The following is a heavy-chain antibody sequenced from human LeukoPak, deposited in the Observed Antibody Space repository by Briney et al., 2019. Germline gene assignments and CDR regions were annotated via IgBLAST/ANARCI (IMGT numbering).Heavy chain of an antibody. CDR3: ARDRTPGGMDV. Sequence: SQTLSLTCAVSGGSISSGGYSWSWTRQPPGKGLEWIGYIYHSGSTYYNPSLKSRVTISVDRSKNQFSLKLSSVTAADTAVYYCARDRTPGGMDVWGQGTTVTVSS. CDR2: IYHSGST. J-gene: IGHJ6*02. V-gene: IGHV4-30-2*01. CDR1: GGSISSGGYS.